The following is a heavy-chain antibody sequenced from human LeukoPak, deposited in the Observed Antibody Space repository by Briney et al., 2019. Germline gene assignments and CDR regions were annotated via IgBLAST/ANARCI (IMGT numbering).Heavy chain of an antibody. CDR2: IIPIFGTS. Sequence: SVKVFCKASGGTFSSYGISWVRQAPAQGLEWMGRIIPIFGTSNYAQKFQGRVTISADKFTSTAYMEVSSLRSEDTAVYYCARTNYYDSSGYQGAGTYYYGMDVWGQGTTVTVSS. V-gene: IGHV1-69*06. D-gene: IGHD3-22*01. CDR1: GGTFSSYG. CDR3: ARTNYYDSSGYQGAGTYYYGMDV. J-gene: IGHJ6*02.